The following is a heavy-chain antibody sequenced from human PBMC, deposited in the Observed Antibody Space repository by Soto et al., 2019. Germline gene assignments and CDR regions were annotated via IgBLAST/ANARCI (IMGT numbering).Heavy chain of an antibody. V-gene: IGHV2-70*11. CDR2: IDWDDDK. Sequence: TLSLTCTVSGGSISSYYWSWIRQPPGKALEWLARIDWDDDKYYSTSLKTRLTISKDTSKNQVVLTMTNMDPVDTAAYYCARIKDGYYYGSGSHLYYYYGMDVWGQGTTVTVSS. D-gene: IGHD3-10*01. CDR1: GGSISSYYW. CDR3: ARIKDGYYYGSGSHLYYYYGMDV. J-gene: IGHJ6*02.